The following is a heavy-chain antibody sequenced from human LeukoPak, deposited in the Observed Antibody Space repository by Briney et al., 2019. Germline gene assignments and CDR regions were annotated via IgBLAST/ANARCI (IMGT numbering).Heavy chain of an antibody. D-gene: IGHD6-6*01. V-gene: IGHV4-59*01. Sequence: PSETLSLTCTVSGDSISSYYWSWIRQPPGKGLEWIGYIYYSGSTNYNPSLKSRVTISVDTSKNQFSLKLSSVTAADTAVYYCARSSIAARPRFDYWGQGTLVTVSS. CDR1: GDSISSYY. CDR3: ARSSIAARPRFDY. CDR2: IYYSGST. J-gene: IGHJ4*02.